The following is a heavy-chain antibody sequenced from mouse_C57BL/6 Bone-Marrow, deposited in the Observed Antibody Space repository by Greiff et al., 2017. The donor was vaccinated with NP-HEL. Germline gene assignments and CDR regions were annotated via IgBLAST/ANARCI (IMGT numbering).Heavy chain of an antibody. CDR3: AREGTADYAMDY. V-gene: IGHV1-64*01. Sequence: QVQLQQPGAELVKPGASVKLSCKASGYTFTSYWMHWVKQRPGQGLEWIGMIHPNSGSTNYNEKFKSKATLTVDKSSSTAYMQLSSLTSEDSAVDYCAREGTADYAMDYWGQGTSVTVSS. J-gene: IGHJ4*01. D-gene: IGHD2-14*01. CDR1: GYTFTSYW. CDR2: IHPNSGST.